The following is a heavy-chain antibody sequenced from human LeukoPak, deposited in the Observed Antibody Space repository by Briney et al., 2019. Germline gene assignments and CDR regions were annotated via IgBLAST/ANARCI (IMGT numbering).Heavy chain of an antibody. J-gene: IGHJ4*02. D-gene: IGHD3-10*01. CDR3: ARTAPYTYYYGSGSYYNVYFDY. CDR1: GGSISSSNW. Sequence: SETLSLTCTVSGGSISSSNWWSWVRQPPGKGLEWIGEIYHSGSTNYNPSLKSRVTISVDKSKNQFSLKLSSVTAADTAVYYCARTAPYTYYYGSGSYYNVYFDYWGQGTLVTVSS. CDR2: IYHSGST. V-gene: IGHV4-4*02.